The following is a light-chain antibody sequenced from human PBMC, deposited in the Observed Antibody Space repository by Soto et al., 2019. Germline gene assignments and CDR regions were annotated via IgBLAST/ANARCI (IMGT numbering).Light chain of an antibody. CDR2: GVT. J-gene: IGLJ1*01. Sequence: QSVLTQPASVSGSPGHSITISCTGTSSDVGAYYSVSWYQHHPGKAPKLIIYGVTNRPSGVSNRFSGSKSGNTASLTISGLQAEDEADYHCSSYTSGSSHYVFGTGTKVTVL. V-gene: IGLV2-14*01. CDR3: SSYTSGSSHYV. CDR1: SSDVGAYYS.